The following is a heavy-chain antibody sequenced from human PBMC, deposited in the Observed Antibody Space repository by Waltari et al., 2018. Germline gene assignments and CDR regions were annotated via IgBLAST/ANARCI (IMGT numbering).Heavy chain of an antibody. D-gene: IGHD6-13*01. J-gene: IGHJ6*02. CDR1: GGSFSGYY. V-gene: IGHV4-34*01. CDR2: INHSGST. Sequence: QVQLQQWGAGLLKPSETLSLTCAVYGGSFSGYYWSWIRQPPGKGLEWIGEINHSGSTNYNPSLKSRVTISVDTSKNQFSLKLSSVTAADTAVYYCARGRAAAGYYYYYGMDVWGQGTTVTVSS. CDR3: ARGRAAAGYYYYYGMDV.